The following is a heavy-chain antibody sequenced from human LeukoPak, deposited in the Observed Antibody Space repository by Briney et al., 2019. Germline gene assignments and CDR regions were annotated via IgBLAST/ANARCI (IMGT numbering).Heavy chain of an antibody. CDR2: ISAYNGNT. J-gene: IGHJ5*02. V-gene: IGHV1-18*01. CDR3: ARARLIVSTRWFDP. CDR1: GYPFTRDS. D-gene: IGHD5/OR15-5a*01. Sequence: ASVKVSCKASGYPFTRDSISWVRQAPGQGFEGMGWISAYNGNTNYAQKLQGRVTMTTDTSTSTAYMELRSLRSDDTAVYYCARARLIVSTRWFDPWGQGTLVTVSS.